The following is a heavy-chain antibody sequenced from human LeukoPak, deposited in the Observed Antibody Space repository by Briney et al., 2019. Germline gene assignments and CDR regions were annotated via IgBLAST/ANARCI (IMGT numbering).Heavy chain of an antibody. D-gene: IGHD3-22*01. CDR1: GYTFTGYY. J-gene: IGHJ4*02. Sequence: ASVKVSCKASGYTFTGYYIHWVRQAPGQGLEWMGWINPNTGGTKFAQNFQGRVTMTRDTSISTAYVELGRLSSDDTAVYYCARVGNYYDTSGYYGDRVYWGQGTLVTVSS. CDR2: INPNTGGT. V-gene: IGHV1-2*02. CDR3: ARVGNYYDTSGYYGDRVY.